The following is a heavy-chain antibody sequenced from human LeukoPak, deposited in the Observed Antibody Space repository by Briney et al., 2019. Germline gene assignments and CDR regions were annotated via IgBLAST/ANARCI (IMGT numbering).Heavy chain of an antibody. CDR2: ISSSSSYI. CDR3: ASSSIADPDAFDI. D-gene: IGHD6-6*01. CDR1: GFTFSSYS. V-gene: IGHV3-21*01. J-gene: IGHJ3*02. Sequence: GGSLRLSCAASGFTFSSYSLNWVRQAPGKGLELVSPISSSSSYIYYADSVKGRFTISRDNAKNSLYLQMNSLRAEDTAVYYCASSSIADPDAFDIWGQGTMVTFSS.